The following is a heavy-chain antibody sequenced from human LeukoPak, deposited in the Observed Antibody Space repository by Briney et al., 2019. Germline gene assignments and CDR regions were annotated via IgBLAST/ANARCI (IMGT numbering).Heavy chain of an antibody. J-gene: IGHJ3*02. CDR2: IHTDGIST. Sequence: GGSLRLSCAASGFTFSSYWMHWVRQAPGKGLVWVSRIHTDGISTTYTDSVKGRFTISRDNAKNSLYLQRNNLRAADTAVYYCARARRADLRFGESFRHSKAVRAFDIWGQGTMVTVSS. D-gene: IGHD3-10*01. CDR3: ARARRADLRFGESFRHSKAVRAFDI. CDR1: GFTFSSYW. V-gene: IGHV3-74*01.